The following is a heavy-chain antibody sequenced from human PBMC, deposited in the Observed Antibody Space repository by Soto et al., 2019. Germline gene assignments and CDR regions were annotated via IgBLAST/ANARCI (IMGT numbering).Heavy chain of an antibody. J-gene: IGHJ4*02. CDR3: ARGITIFGVVYFDY. CDR1: GGSINSGGFY. V-gene: IGHV4-31*03. D-gene: IGHD3-3*01. Sequence: SETLSLTCTVSGGSINSGGFYWSWTRQHPGKGLEWIGYIYYSGSTYYNPSLKSRVTISVDTSENQFSLKLSSVTAADTAVYYCARGITIFGVVYFDYWGPGTLVTVSS. CDR2: IYYSGST.